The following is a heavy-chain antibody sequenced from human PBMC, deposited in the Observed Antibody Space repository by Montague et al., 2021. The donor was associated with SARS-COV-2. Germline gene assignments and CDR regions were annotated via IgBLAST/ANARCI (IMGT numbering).Heavy chain of an antibody. Sequence: SETLSLTCTVSGGSTSSYYWSWIRQPPGKGLEWIGEINHSGSTNYNPSLKSRVTISVDTSKNQFSLKLSSVTAADTAVYYCARGRAVTTFYYYYYGMNVWGQGTTVTVSS. V-gene: IGHV4-34*01. J-gene: IGHJ6*02. CDR1: GGSTSSYY. CDR2: INHSGST. D-gene: IGHD4-17*01. CDR3: ARGRAVTTFYYYYYGMNV.